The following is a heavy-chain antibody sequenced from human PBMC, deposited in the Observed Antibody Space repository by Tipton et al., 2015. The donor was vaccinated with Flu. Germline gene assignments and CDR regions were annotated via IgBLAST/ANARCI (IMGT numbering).Heavy chain of an antibody. V-gene: IGHV4-38-2*01. Sequence: TLSLTCVVSGDSISSDYQWGWIRQPPGKGLEWIATISRSGSIDNNPSLKSRLTMSVDTSKNQFSLKLSSVTAADTAVYYCARHTGDSVRGVIDYWGQGTLVTVSS. J-gene: IGHJ4*02. CDR3: ARHTGDSVRGVIDY. CDR2: ISRSGSI. D-gene: IGHD3-10*02. CDR1: GDSISSDYQ.